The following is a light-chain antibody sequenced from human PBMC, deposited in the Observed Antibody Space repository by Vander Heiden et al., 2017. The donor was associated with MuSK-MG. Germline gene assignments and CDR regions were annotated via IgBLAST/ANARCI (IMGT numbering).Light chain of an antibody. CDR2: DAS. CDR1: QSISSW. CDR3: QQYNSYSG. V-gene: IGKV1-5*01. J-gene: IGKJ2*03. Sequence: DIQMTQSPSTLSASVGDRVTITCRASQSISSWLAWYQQKPGKAPKLLIYDASSLESGVPSRFSGSGSGTEFTLTISSLQPDDFATYYCQQYNSYSGFGQGTKLXIK.